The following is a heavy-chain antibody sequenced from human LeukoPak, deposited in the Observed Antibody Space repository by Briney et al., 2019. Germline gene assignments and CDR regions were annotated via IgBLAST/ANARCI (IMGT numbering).Heavy chain of an antibody. CDR2: IDYSGST. Sequence: SETLSLTCTVSGDSISSSNYYWRWIRQRPGKGLEWIGSIDYSGSTYHNPSLRSRVTISVDTPKNQLSLKLSSVTAADTAVYYGARHLAGFYGSGSYSAYNWFDPWGQGTLVTVSS. CDR3: ARHLAGFYGSGSYSAYNWFDP. CDR1: GDSISSSNYY. V-gene: IGHV4-39*01. D-gene: IGHD3-10*01. J-gene: IGHJ5*02.